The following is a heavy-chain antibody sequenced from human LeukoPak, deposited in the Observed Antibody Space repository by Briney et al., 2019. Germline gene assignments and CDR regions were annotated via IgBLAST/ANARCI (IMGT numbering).Heavy chain of an antibody. CDR3: ARRGPATSYGSGSWYYFDY. CDR2: ISSSGSTI. J-gene: IGHJ4*02. D-gene: IGHD3-10*01. Sequence: GGSLRLSCAASGFTFSDYYMSWIRQAPGKGLEWVSYISSSGSTIYYADSVKGRFTISRDNAKNSLYLQMNSLRAEDMAVYYCARRGPATSYGSGSWYYFDYWGQGTLVTVSS. V-gene: IGHV3-11*01. CDR1: GFTFSDYY.